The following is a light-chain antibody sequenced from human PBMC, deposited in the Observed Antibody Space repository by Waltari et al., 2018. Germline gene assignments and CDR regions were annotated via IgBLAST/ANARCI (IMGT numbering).Light chain of an antibody. V-gene: IGLV1-44*01. CDR1: SSNIGSNT. CDR3: ATWDDSLNGHMV. Sequence: QSVVTQPPSMSGTPGPRVTIPCSGSSSNIGSNTVNWYHQLPETAPKLLIYSSDRRPSGVPDRFSGSKSGTSASLGISGLQSEDEADYYCATWDDSLNGHMVFGGGTKVTVL. J-gene: IGLJ2*01. CDR2: SSD.